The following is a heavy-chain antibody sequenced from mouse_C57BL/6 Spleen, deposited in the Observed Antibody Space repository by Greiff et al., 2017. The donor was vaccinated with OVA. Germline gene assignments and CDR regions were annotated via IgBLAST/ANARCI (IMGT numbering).Heavy chain of an antibody. CDR3: ARDRDYGSSYLYWYFDV. CDR1: GFTFSSYA. V-gene: IGHV5-4*01. D-gene: IGHD1-1*01. Sequence: EVKLVESGGGLVKPGGSQKLSCAASGFTFSSYAMSWVRQTPEKRLEWVATISDGGSYTYYPDNVKGRFTISRDNATNNLYLQMSHLKSEDTAMYYCARDRDYGSSYLYWYFDVWGTGTTVTVSS. CDR2: ISDGGSYT. J-gene: IGHJ1*03.